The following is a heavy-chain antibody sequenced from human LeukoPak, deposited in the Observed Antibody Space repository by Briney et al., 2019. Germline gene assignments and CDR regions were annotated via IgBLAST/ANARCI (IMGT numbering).Heavy chain of an antibody. CDR3: ARGPWGLERAGYYFPQLFPNYFDY. CDR2: IIPIFGIA. J-gene: IGHJ4*02. CDR1: GGTFSSYA. Sequence: SVKVSCKASGGTFSSYAISWVRQAPGQGLEWMGGIIPIFGIANYAQKFQGRVTITTNESTSTAYMELSSLRSEDTAVYYYARGPWGLERAGYYFPQLFPNYFDYWGQGTLVTVSS. D-gene: IGHD5-24*01. V-gene: IGHV1-69*05.